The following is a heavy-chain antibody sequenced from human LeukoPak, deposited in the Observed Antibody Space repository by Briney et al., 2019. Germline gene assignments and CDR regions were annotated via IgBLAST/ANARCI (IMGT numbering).Heavy chain of an antibody. CDR1: GYTFSNYG. D-gene: IGHD3-22*01. CDR2: IIPIFGTA. Sequence: ASVKVSCKASGYTFSNYGISWLRQAPGQGLEWMGGIIPIFGTANYAQKFQGRVTITADESTSTAYMELSSLRSEDTAVYYCARSSYGQNRYYYDSSGQLDYWAREPWSPSPQ. CDR3: ARSSYGQNRYYYDSSGQLDY. J-gene: IGHJ4*02. V-gene: IGHV1-69*13.